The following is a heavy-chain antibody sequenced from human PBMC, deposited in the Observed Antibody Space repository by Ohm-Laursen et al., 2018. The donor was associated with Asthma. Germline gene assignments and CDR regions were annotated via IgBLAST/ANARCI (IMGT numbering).Heavy chain of an antibody. J-gene: IGHJ4*02. D-gene: IGHD2/OR15-2a*01. V-gene: IGHV3-21*01. CDR2: ISTASSFI. CDR1: GYTFSRYS. CDR3: ARDSPLSDY. Sequence: SLRLSCAASGYTFSRYSIHWVRQIPGKGLEWVASISTASSFIYYADSVRGRFTTSRDNARNSLYLQMNSLRAEDTAVYYCARDSPLSDYWGQGTLVTVSS.